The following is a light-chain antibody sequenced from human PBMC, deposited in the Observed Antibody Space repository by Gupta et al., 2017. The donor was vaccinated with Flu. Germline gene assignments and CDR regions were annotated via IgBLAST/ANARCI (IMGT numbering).Light chain of an antibody. Sequence: QSVLTQPPSVSAAPGQKVTISCSGSVFNIGDNYVSWYQQVPGAAPKLLIYDNNKRPSEIPDRFSGSKSGTSATLGITGLQTGDEADYYCGTWDSSLSVWVFGGGTKLTVL. CDR2: DNN. V-gene: IGLV1-51*01. J-gene: IGLJ2*01. CDR3: GTWDSSLSVWV. CDR1: VFNIGDNY.